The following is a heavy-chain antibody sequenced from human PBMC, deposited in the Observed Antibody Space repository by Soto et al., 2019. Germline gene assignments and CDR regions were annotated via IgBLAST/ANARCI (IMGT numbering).Heavy chain of an antibody. CDR3: ARDGVAAPTTGHSVQMDV. CDR2: ISAYNGNT. Sequence: ASVKVSCKASGYTFTSYGISWVRQAPGQGLEWMGWISAYNGNTNYAQKLQGRVTMTTDTSTSTAYMELRSLRSDDTAVYYWARDGVAAPTTGHSVQMDVWGKGTRFTVSS. J-gene: IGHJ6*04. V-gene: IGHV1-18*01. CDR1: GYTFTSYG. D-gene: IGHD2-15*01.